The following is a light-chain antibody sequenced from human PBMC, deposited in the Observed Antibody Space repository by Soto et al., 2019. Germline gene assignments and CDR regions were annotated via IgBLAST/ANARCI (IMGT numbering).Light chain of an antibody. V-gene: IGLV3-1*01. Sequence: SYELTQPPSVSVSPGQTASITCSGDKLGDKYVCWYQQKPGQSPVVVMYQDSKRPSGIPERFSGSNSGNTATLTISGTQAMDEAHYYCQAWDRSTVVLGGGTKLTVL. J-gene: IGLJ2*01. CDR1: KLGDKY. CDR3: QAWDRSTVV. CDR2: QDS.